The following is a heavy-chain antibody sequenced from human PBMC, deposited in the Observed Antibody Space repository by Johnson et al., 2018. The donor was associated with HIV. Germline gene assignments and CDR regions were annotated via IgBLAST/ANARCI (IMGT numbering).Heavy chain of an antibody. CDR3: ARDLYYDNRGIAFDI. V-gene: IGHV3-7*01. Sequence: VQLVESGGGVVQPGRSLRLSCAASGFTFSSYAMHWVRQAPGKGLEWVANINQDGSAKYYVDSVKGRFTISRDNAEKSLFLQMNSLRAEDTAVYYCARDLYYDNRGIAFDIWGQGTMVTVSS. CDR2: INQDGSAK. J-gene: IGHJ3*02. D-gene: IGHD3-9*01. CDR1: GFTFSSYA.